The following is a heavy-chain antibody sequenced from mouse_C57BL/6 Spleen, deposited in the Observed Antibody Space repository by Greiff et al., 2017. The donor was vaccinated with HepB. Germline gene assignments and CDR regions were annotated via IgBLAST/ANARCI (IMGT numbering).Heavy chain of an antibody. Sequence: EVKVEESGGGLVQPGGSLKLSCAASGFTFSDYYMYWVRQTPEKRLEWVAYISNGGGSTYYPDTVKGRFTISRDNAKNTLYLQMSRLKSEDTAMYYCARHGGDYAMDYWGQGTSVTVSS. CDR2: ISNGGGST. CDR3: ARHGGDYAMDY. CDR1: GFTFSDYY. J-gene: IGHJ4*01. V-gene: IGHV5-12*01.